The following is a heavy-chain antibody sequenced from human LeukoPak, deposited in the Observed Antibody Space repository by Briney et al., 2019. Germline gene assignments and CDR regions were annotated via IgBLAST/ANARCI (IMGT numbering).Heavy chain of an antibody. D-gene: IGHD3-10*01. Sequence: ASVKVSCKASGYTFTSYAMNWVRQAPGQGLEWMGWINTNTGNPTYAQGFTGRFVFSLDTSVSTAYLQISSLKAEDTAVYYCARFVPDFGELLLDDAFDIWGQGTMVTVSS. CDR3: ARFVPDFGELLLDDAFDI. V-gene: IGHV7-4-1*02. CDR2: INTNTGNP. CDR1: GYTFTSYA. J-gene: IGHJ3*02.